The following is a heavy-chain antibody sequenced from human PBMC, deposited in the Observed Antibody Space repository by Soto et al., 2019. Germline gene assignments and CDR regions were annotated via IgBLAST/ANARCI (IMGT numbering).Heavy chain of an antibody. CDR1: GGPIKTGDYY. CDR2: VFYSGAT. Sequence: SETLSLTCNVSGGPIKTGDYYWNWIRQPPGKGLEWIGYVFYSGATNYSPSLKSRAAISMDTSKNQFSLSLTSVTAADTAVYYCARAAFSYGQLLFWGQRIRLTVSS. V-gene: IGHV4-30-4*01. J-gene: IGHJ4*02. D-gene: IGHD3-10*01. CDR3: ARAAFSYGQLLF.